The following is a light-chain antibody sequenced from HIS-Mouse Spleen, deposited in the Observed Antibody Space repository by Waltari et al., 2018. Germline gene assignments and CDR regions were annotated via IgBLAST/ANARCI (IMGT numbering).Light chain of an antibody. J-gene: IGKJ3*01. CDR1: QSVISY. CDR2: DAS. V-gene: IGKV3-11*01. Sequence: EIVLTQSPATLSLSPGERATLSCRASQSVISYLAWYQQKPGQAPRLLIYDASNRATGIPARFSGSGSGTDVTLTISSLEPEDFAVYYCQQRSNWPPITFGPGTKVDIK. CDR3: QQRSNWPPIT.